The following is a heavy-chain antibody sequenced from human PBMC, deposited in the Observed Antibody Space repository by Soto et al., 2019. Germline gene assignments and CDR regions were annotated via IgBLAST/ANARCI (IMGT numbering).Heavy chain of an antibody. V-gene: IGHV1-18*01. Sequence: ASVKVSCKASGYTFTSYGISWVRQAPGQGLEWMGWISAYNGNTNYAQKLQGRVTMTTDTSTSTAYMELRSLRSDDTAVYYCARDPYTYDYGDYVHYFDYWGQGTLVTVYS. CDR1: GYTFTSYG. J-gene: IGHJ4*02. CDR2: ISAYNGNT. CDR3: ARDPYTYDYGDYVHYFDY. D-gene: IGHD4-17*01.